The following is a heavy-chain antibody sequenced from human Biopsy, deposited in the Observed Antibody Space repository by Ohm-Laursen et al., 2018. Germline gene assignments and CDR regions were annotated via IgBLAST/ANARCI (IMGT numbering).Heavy chain of an antibody. V-gene: IGHV1-69*04. CDR1: GGPSSNYA. Sequence: SVKVSCNASGGPSSNYAFSWVRQAPGQGLEWVGRIVPVLGHLNYAQRFQGRVSITADKSTSYAFMELSRLTSGDTAVYYCAADADGYYTEFDYWGPGTLVTVSS. D-gene: IGHD3-3*01. J-gene: IGHJ4*02. CDR3: AADADGYYTEFDY. CDR2: IVPVLGHL.